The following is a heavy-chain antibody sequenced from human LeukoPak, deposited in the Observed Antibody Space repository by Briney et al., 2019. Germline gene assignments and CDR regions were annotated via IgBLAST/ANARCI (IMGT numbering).Heavy chain of an antibody. J-gene: IGHJ4*02. CDR2: ISSSSSYI. CDR1: GFTFSGYS. Sequence: GGSLRLSCAASGFTFSGYSMNWVRQAPGKGLEWVSSISSSSSYIYYADSVKGRFTISRDNAKNSLYLQMNSLRAEDTAVYYCARAPQGIYSSSWYVWDYFDYWGRGTLVTVSS. CDR3: ARAPQGIYSSSWYVWDYFDY. V-gene: IGHV3-21*01. D-gene: IGHD6-13*01.